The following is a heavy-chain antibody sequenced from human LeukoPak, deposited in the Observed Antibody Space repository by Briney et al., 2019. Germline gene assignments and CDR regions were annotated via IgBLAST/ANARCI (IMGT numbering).Heavy chain of an antibody. CDR1: GGSISSYY. CDR2: IYYSGST. D-gene: IGHD6-6*01. CDR3: ARGRSWGAARPLGK. J-gene: IGHJ4*02. V-gene: IGHV4-59*12. Sequence: SETLSLTCTVSGGSISSYYWSWIRQPPGKGLEWIGYIYYSGSTNYNPSLKSRVTISVDTSKNQFSLKLSSVTAADTAVYYCARGRSWGAARPLGKWGQGTLVTVSS.